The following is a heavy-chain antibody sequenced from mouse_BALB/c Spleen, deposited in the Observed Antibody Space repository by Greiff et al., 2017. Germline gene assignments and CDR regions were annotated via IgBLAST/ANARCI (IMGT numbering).Heavy chain of an antibody. CDR1: GFTFSSFG. V-gene: IGHV5-17*02. CDR2: ISSGSSTI. CDR3: ARAYYGNSFAY. J-gene: IGHJ3*01. D-gene: IGHD2-1*01. Sequence: EVNVVESGGGLVQPGGSRKLSCAASGFTFSSFGMHWVRQAPEKGLEWVAYISSGSSTIYYADTVKGRFTISRDNPKNTLFLQMTSLRSEDTAMYYCARAYYGNSFAYWGQGTLVTVSA.